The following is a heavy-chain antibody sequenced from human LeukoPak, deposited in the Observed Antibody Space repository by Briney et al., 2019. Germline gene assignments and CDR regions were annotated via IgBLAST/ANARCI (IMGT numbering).Heavy chain of an antibody. CDR2: IYPGNSDT. Sequence: GESLKISCKGSGYSFTSYWIGWVRQMPGKGLEWMGIIYPGNSDTRYSPSFQGQVTISADKSISTAYLQWSSLKASDTAMYYCARHVVAVAGTSFFDYWGQGTLVTVSS. J-gene: IGHJ4*02. V-gene: IGHV5-51*01. CDR3: ARHVVAVAGTSFFDY. CDR1: GYSFTSYW. D-gene: IGHD6-19*01.